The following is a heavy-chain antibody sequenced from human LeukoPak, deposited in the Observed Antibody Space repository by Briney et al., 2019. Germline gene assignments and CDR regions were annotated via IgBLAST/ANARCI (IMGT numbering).Heavy chain of an antibody. Sequence: GGSLRLSCAASGFTFSIYSMNWVRQAPGNGLEWVSYISSSSSYIDHADSVKGRFTISRDNAKNSLYLQMNSLRAEDTAVYYCARDKADYSSSWYWYWGQGTLVTVSS. CDR2: ISSSSSYI. D-gene: IGHD6-13*01. J-gene: IGHJ4*02. CDR1: GFTFSIYS. V-gene: IGHV3-21*01. CDR3: ARDKADYSSSWYWY.